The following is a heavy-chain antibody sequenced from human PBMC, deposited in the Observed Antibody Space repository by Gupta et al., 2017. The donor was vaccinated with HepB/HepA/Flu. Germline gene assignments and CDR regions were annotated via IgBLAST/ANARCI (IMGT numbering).Heavy chain of an antibody. D-gene: IGHD1-1*01. Sequence: EVQLVASGGGLVQPGGSLRLSCAASGFTFSNYEMNWVRQAPGKGREWGSFISSTGIIIDYADSVKGRFNITRDNAKNSLYLEMNSLKAEDTAVYDCARDTTWKDYWGQGTLVTVSS. CDR2: ISSTGIII. CDR1: GFTFSNYE. J-gene: IGHJ4*02. CDR3: ARDTTWKDY. V-gene: IGHV3-48*03.